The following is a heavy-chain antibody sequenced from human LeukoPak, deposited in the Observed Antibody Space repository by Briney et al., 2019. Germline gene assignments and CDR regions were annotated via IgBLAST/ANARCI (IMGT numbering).Heavy chain of an antibody. V-gene: IGHV3-48*03. CDR3: ARPLGYGDYLPLEY. J-gene: IGHJ4*02. D-gene: IGHD4-17*01. Sequence: GGSLRLSCAASGFTFSTYEMNWVRQAPGKGLEWVSYISSSGSTIYYADSVKGRFTISRDNAKKSLYLQMNSLRAEDTAVYYCARPLGYGDYLPLEYWGQGTLVTVSS. CDR2: ISSSGSTI. CDR1: GFTFSTYE.